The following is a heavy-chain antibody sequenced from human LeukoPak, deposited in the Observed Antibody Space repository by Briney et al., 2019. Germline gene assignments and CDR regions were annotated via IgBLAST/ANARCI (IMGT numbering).Heavy chain of an antibody. CDR2: ISGSGGST. D-gene: IGHD4-11*01. V-gene: IGHV3-23*01. Sequence: GGSLRLSCAASGFTFSSYAMHWVRQAPGKGLEWVSAISGSGGSTYYADSVKGRFTISRDNSKNTLYLQMNSLRAEDTAVYYCAKDSMGTTVQGYYFDYWGQGTLVTVSS. CDR1: GFTFSSYA. J-gene: IGHJ4*02. CDR3: AKDSMGTTVQGYYFDY.